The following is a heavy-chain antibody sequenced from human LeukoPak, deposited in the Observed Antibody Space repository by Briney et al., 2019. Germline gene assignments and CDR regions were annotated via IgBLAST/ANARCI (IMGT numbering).Heavy chain of an antibody. V-gene: IGHV3-48*01. CDR1: GFTFSSYN. CDR2: ISSSSSI. Sequence: PPGGSLRLSCAASGFTFSSYNVNWVRQAPGKGLEWISFISSSSSIYYADSVKGRFTISRDNSKNTLYLQMNSLRAEDTAVYYCARSPRTGAFDIWGQGTMVTVSS. CDR3: ARSPRTGAFDI. J-gene: IGHJ3*02.